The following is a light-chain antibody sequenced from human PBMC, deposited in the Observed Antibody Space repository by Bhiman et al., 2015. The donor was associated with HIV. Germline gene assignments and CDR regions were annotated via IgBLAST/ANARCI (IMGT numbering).Light chain of an antibody. J-gene: IGLJ1*01. CDR1: SSDVGGYDY. V-gene: IGLV2-14*01. CDR3: SSYTSTTTHV. CDR2: EVN. Sequence: QSALTQPASVSGAPGQSITISCTGTSSDVGGYDYVSWYQQYPGNAPKLLIYEVNKWPSGVSSRFSGSKSGNTASLTISGLQAEDEGDYYCSSYTSTTTHVFGTGTKVTVL.